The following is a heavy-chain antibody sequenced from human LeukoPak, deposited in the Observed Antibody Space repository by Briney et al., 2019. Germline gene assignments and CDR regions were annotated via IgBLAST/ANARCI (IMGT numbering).Heavy chain of an antibody. J-gene: IGHJ4*02. Sequence: GGSLRLSCAASGFTFSSYGMHWVRQAPGKGLEWVAVIWYDGSNKYYADSVKGRFTISRDNSKNTLYLQMNSLRAEDTAVYYCARDMGVIFSVFDYWGQGTLVTVSS. CDR1: GFTFSSYG. CDR2: IWYDGSNK. CDR3: ARDMGVIFSVFDY. V-gene: IGHV3-33*01. D-gene: IGHD3-10*01.